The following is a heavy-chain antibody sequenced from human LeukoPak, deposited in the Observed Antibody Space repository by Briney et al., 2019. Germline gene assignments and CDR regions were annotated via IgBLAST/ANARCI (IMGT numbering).Heavy chain of an antibody. V-gene: IGHV3-11*01. CDR1: GGSLSGYH. CDR2: ISSSGSTI. D-gene: IGHD3-10*01. Sequence: LSLTCAVHGGSLSGYHWSWIRQAPGKGLEWVSYISSSGSTIYYADSVKGRFTISRDNAKNSLYLQMNSLRAEDTAVYYCAKSRSGSANWALRIFDNWGQGTLVTVSS. CDR3: AKSRSGSANWALRIFDN. J-gene: IGHJ4*02.